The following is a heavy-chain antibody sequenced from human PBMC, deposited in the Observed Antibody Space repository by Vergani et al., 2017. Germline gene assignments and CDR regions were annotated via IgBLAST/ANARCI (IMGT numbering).Heavy chain of an antibody. J-gene: IGHJ5*02. CDR3: AKNALRFLEWVANWFDP. CDR2: IWYDGSNK. V-gene: IGHV3-33*06. CDR1: GFTFSSYG. Sequence: QVQLVESGGGVVQPGRSLRLSCAASGFTFSSYGMHWVRQAPGKGLEWVAVIWYDGSNKYYADSVKGRFTISRDNSKNTLYLQMNSLRAEDTAVYYCAKNALRFLEWVANWFDPWGQGTLVTVSS. D-gene: IGHD3-3*01.